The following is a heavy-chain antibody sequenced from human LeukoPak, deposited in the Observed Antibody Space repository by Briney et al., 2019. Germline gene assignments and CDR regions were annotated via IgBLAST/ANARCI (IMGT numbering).Heavy chain of an antibody. Sequence: QPGGSLRLSCAASGFIFSSYWMHWVRHAPGKGLAWVSRINTDGSSTSYADSVKGRFTISRDNAKNTLYLHMNSLRAEDTAVYYCARDYGGSSPFDYWGQGTLVTVSS. CDR3: ARDYGGSSPFDY. CDR1: GFIFSSYW. CDR2: INTDGSST. V-gene: IGHV3-74*01. J-gene: IGHJ4*02. D-gene: IGHD4-23*01.